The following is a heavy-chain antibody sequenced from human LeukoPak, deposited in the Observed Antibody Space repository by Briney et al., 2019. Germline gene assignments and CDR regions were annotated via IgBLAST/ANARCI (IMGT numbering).Heavy chain of an antibody. CDR2: ISGSGGAT. J-gene: IGHJ1*01. V-gene: IGHV3-23*01. Sequence: TGGSLRLSCAASGFTFTSYAMNWVRQAPGKGLQWVSTISGSGGATYYADSVKGRFTISRDNSKNTLFLQMNSLSADDTAIYYCMTHRGSPWADNWGQGTLVTVSS. CDR1: GFTFTSYA. CDR3: MTHRGSPWADN. D-gene: IGHD1-26*01.